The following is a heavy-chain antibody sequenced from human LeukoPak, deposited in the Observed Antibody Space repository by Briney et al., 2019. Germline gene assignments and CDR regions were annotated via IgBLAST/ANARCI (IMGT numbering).Heavy chain of an antibody. D-gene: IGHD3-3*01. CDR2: IYSSGTT. V-gene: IGHV4-4*07. CDR3: ARVLKLPTTWYFDL. CDR1: GGSINNYY. J-gene: IGHJ2*01. Sequence: SETLSLTCTVSGGSINNYYWSWIRQPAGRGLEWVGRIYSSGTTIYNYSLKSRVTMSVDTSQNQFSLRFSSVTAADTAVYYCARVLKLPTTWYFDLWGRGTLVTVSS.